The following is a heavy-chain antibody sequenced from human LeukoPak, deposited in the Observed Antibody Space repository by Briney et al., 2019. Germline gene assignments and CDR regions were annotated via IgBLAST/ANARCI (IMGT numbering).Heavy chain of an antibody. CDR3: ARGLPVDTAMVTELRFDP. D-gene: IGHD5-18*01. CDR1: GGSISSGGYY. V-gene: IGHV4-31*03. Sequence: SETLSLTCTVSGGSISSGGYYWSWIRQHPGKGLEWIGYSYYSGSTYYNPSLKSRVTISVDTSKNQFSLKLSSVTAADTAVYYCARGLPVDTAMVTELRFDPWGQGTLVTVSS. J-gene: IGHJ5*02. CDR2: SYYSGST.